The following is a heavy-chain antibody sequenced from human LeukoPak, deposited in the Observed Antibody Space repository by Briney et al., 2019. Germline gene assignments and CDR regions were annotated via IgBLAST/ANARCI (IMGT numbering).Heavy chain of an antibody. D-gene: IGHD3-10*01. V-gene: IGHV3-13*01. J-gene: IGHJ4*02. CDR1: GFTFSSYD. CDR3: ARASSFYHDSPSYSCFDY. Sequence: GGSLRLSCAASGFTFSSYDMHWVRQPTGKGLEWVSAIGPAGDTYYPDSVKGRFTISRENAKNSLYLQMNSLRAGDTAVYYCARASSFYHDSPSYSCFDYWGQGTLVTVSS. CDR2: IGPAGDT.